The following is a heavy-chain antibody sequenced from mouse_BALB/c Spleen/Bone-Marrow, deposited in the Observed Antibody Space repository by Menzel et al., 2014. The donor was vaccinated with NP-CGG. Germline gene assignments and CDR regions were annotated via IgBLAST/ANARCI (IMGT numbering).Heavy chain of an antibody. CDR1: GYTFTSYW. D-gene: IGHD1-1*01. J-gene: IGHJ1*01. Sequence: QVQLKQSGAELVKPGASVKLSCKASGYTFTSYWMHWVKLRPGQGFERVGEINPGYGRTYYNEKFKRKATLTVDKSSSTAYMQHNSLTSEDSAVYHCTIYYGSRPYWRFDVWGAGTTVTGSS. V-gene: IGHV1S16*01. CDR3: TIYYGSRPYWRFDV. CDR2: INPGYGRT.